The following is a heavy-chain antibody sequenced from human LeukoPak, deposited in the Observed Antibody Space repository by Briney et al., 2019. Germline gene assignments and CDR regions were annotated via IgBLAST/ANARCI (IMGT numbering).Heavy chain of an antibody. Sequence: GGSLRLSCAASGFTFSCYSMNWVRQAPGKGLEWVSSISSSSSYIYYADSVKGRFTISRDNAKNSLYLQMNSLRAEDTAVYYCARSDYEGAFDIWGQGTMVTVSS. CDR3: ARSDYEGAFDI. CDR1: GFTFSCYS. D-gene: IGHD4-17*01. J-gene: IGHJ3*02. CDR2: ISSSSSYI. V-gene: IGHV3-21*01.